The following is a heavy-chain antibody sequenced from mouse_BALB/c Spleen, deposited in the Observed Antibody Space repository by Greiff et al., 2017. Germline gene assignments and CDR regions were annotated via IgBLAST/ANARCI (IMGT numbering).Heavy chain of an antibody. V-gene: IGHV1-52*01. CDR2: IDPYDSET. Sequence: VQLLQPGAELVRPGASVKLSCKAPGYTFTSYWMNWVKQRHEQGLAWFGRIDPYDSETHYNQKFKDKAILTVDKSSITVYMQLSSLTSEDTAVYYCARAYYGNDAGFAYWGQGTLITVSA. CDR1: GYTFTSYW. CDR3: ARAYYGNDAGFAY. D-gene: IGHD2-2*01. J-gene: IGHJ3*01.